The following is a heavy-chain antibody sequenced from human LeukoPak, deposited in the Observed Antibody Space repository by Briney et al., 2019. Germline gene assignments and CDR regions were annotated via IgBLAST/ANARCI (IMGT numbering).Heavy chain of an antibody. Sequence: RASVKVSCKASGGTSNSHAISWVRQAPGQGLEWMGRIIPNLGTTNRAQNFQDRVTLTADKSTNTAYMELTSLTSDDTAVYYCATTNDGGGYQWGDFFDFWGQGTLVIVSS. CDR1: GGTSNSHA. J-gene: IGHJ4*02. CDR2: IIPNLGTT. V-gene: IGHV1-69*04. D-gene: IGHD3-22*01. CDR3: ATTNDGGGYQWGDFFDF.